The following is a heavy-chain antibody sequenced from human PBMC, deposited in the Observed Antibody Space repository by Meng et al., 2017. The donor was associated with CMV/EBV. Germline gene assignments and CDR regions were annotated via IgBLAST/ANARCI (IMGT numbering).Heavy chain of an antibody. CDR3: ARDPRRGYSYGG. J-gene: IGHJ4*02. D-gene: IGHD5-18*01. CDR2: ISAYNGNT. CDR1: GYTFTSYG. Sequence: ASVKVSCKASGYTFTSYGISWVRQATGQGLEWMGWISAYNGNTNYAQKLQGRVTMTADKSTSTAYMELSSLRSEDTAVYYCARDPRRGYSYGGWGQGTLVTVSS. V-gene: IGHV1-18*01.